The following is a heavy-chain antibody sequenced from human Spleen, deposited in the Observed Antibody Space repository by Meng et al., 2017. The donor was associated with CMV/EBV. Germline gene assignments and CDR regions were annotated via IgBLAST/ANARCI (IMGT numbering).Heavy chain of an antibody. CDR3: ARVRGVVTMVRSFDY. D-gene: IGHD3-10*01. Sequence: SGFTFRNYAMTWVRQAPGKGLEWVSGIRGDDGRTFYAGSVKGRFTISRDDSRNTLYLQMNSLRAEDTAVYYCARVRGVVTMVRSFDYWGQGTLVTVSS. CDR2: IRGDDGRT. V-gene: IGHV3-23*01. J-gene: IGHJ4*02. CDR1: GFTFRNYA.